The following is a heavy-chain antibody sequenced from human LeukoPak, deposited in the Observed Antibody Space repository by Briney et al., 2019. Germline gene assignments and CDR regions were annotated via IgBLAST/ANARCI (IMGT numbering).Heavy chain of an antibody. J-gene: IGHJ4*02. CDR3: ARDLFPHSTVAGPY. Sequence: PGGSLRLSCAASGFTFSSYSMNWVRQAPGKGLEWVSSISSSSSYIYYADSVKGRFTISRDNAKNSLYLQMNSLRAEDTAVYYCARDLFPHSTVAGPYWGQGTLVTVSS. CDR1: GFTFSSYS. V-gene: IGHV3-21*01. CDR2: ISSSSSYI. D-gene: IGHD6-19*01.